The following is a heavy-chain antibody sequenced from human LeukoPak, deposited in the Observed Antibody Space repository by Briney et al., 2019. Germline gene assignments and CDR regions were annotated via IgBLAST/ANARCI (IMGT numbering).Heavy chain of an antibody. CDR1: GYSFTSYW. CDR2: IYPGDSDT. J-gene: IGHJ6*02. CDR3: ARLSSYRLEWLSDYGMDV. Sequence: GESLKISCKGSGYSFTSYWIGWVRQMPGKGLEWMGIIYPGDSDTRYSPSFQGQVTISADRSISTAYLQWSSLKASDTAMYYCARLSSYRLEWLSDYGMDVWGQGTTVTVSS. D-gene: IGHD3-3*01. V-gene: IGHV5-51*01.